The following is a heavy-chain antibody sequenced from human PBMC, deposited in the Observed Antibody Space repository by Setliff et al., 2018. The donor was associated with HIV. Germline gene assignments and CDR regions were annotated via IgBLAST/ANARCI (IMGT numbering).Heavy chain of an antibody. V-gene: IGHV4-39*07. CDR2: IYYSGST. D-gene: IGHD2-15*01. J-gene: IGHJ4*02. CDR1: GGSISSNNYY. CDR3: TRTPGAWQNYFDY. Sequence: ASETLSLTCTVSGGSISSNNYYWGWIRQPPGKGLEWIASIYYSGSTYYNPSLKSRITISRDDSLGIAYLQLNSLKSEDTAIYYCTRTPGAWQNYFDYWGQGTPVTVSS.